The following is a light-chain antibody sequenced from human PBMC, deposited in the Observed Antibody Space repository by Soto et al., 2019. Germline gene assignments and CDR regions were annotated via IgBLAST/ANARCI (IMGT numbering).Light chain of an antibody. CDR2: EDN. V-gene: IGLV2-8*01. Sequence: QSALTQPPSASGSPGQSVTISCSGTSSDVGGYNYVSWYQQHPGKAPHLMIYEDNKPPSGVPDHFARTNANNAAPPTVSRHQDEDEDDYYCSSDAGRNDLVFGGGTKLTVL. CDR1: SSDVGGYNY. CDR3: SSDAGRNDLV. J-gene: IGLJ3*02.